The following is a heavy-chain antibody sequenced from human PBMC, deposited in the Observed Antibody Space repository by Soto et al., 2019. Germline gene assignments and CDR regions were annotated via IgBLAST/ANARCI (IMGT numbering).Heavy chain of an antibody. CDR3: ARDLVDTAMVTFYYGMDV. CDR2: IWYDGSNK. CDR1: GFTFSSYG. D-gene: IGHD5-18*01. Sequence: QVQLVESGGGVVQPGRSLRLSCAASGFTFSSYGMHWVRQAPGKGLEWVAVIWYDGSNKYYADSVKGRFTISRDNSKNTXXLQMNSLRAEDTAVYYCARDLVDTAMVTFYYGMDVWGQGTTVTVSS. J-gene: IGHJ6*02. V-gene: IGHV3-33*01.